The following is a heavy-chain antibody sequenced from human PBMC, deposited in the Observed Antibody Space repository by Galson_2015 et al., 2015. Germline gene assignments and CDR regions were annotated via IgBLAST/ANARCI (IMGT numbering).Heavy chain of an antibody. J-gene: IGHJ5*02. CDR1: GFTFSSYG. CDR2: IWYDGSNK. CDR3: AKDSYDSSGYWDWFDP. D-gene: IGHD3-22*01. Sequence: SLRLSCAASGFTFSSYGMHWVRQAPGKGLEWVAVIWYDGSNKYYADSVKGRFTISRDNSKNTLYLQMNSLRAEDTAVYYCAKDSYDSSGYWDWFDPWGQGTLVTVSS. V-gene: IGHV3-33*06.